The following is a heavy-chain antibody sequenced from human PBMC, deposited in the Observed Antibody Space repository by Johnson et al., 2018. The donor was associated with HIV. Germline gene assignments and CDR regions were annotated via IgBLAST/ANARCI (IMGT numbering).Heavy chain of an antibody. J-gene: IGHJ3*02. CDR2: LYTGGST. D-gene: IGHD4-23*01. V-gene: IGHV3-66*02. CDR1: GFTFDDYA. CDR3: ARDQRGGKSAFDI. Sequence: VQLLESGGGLVQPGRSLRLSCAASGFTFDDYAMHWVRQAPGKGLEWVSVLYTGGSTFYADSVKGRFTISKDNYKNTLYLQMNSLRVEDSAVYYCARDQRGGKSAFDIWGQGTLVTVSS.